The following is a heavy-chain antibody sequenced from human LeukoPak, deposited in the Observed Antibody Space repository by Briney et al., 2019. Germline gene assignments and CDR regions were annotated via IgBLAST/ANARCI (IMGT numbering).Heavy chain of an antibody. CDR3: ARGGPFFSSSSSKEYYFDY. Sequence: ASVKVSCKDSGYAFINYGITWVRQAPAQGLEWMGWISLYNGNTDYKLQGRVTMTTDTSTSTAYMELRSLRSDDTAVYYCARGGPFFSSSSSKEYYFDYWGQGTLVTVSS. CDR2: ISLYNGNT. J-gene: IGHJ4*02. V-gene: IGHV1-18*01. CDR1: GYAFINYG. D-gene: IGHD6-6*01.